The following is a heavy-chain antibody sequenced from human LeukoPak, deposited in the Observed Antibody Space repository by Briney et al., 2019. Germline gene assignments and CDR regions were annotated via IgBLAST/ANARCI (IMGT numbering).Heavy chain of an antibody. CDR1: GFTFSSYS. CDR3: ASRLGKIAAAGTPLFAFDI. V-gene: IGHV3-48*01. D-gene: IGHD6-13*01. Sequence: GGSLRLSCAASGFTFSSYSMNWVRQAPGKGLEWVSYISSSSSTIYYADSVKGRFTISRDNAKNSLYLQMNSLRAEDTAVYYCASRLGKIAAAGTPLFAFDIWGQGTMVTVSS. J-gene: IGHJ3*02. CDR2: ISSSSSTI.